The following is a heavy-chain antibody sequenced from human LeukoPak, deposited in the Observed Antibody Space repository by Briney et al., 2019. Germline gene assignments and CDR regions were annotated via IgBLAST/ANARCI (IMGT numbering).Heavy chain of an antibody. CDR1: GGSITSYY. CDR3: AQKAPYSPGYSQD. V-gene: IGHV4-59*01. CDR2: IYHSGTT. Sequence: SETLSLTCTVSGGSITSYYWTWIRQPPGKGLEWIGYIYHSGTTNYNPSLKSRVSISVDTSKNQFSLKLSSVTAADTAVYYCAQKAPYSPGYSQDWGHGTLVTVFS. J-gene: IGHJ1*01. D-gene: IGHD2-15*01.